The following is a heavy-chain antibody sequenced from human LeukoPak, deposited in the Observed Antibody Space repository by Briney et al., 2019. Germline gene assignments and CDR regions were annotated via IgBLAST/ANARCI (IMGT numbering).Heavy chain of an antibody. CDR2: IYYSGST. CDR1: GGSISSSSYY. Sequence: PSETLSLTCTVSGGSISSSSYYWGWIRQPPGKGLEWTGSIYYSGSTYYNPSLKSRVTISVDTSKNQFSLKLSSVTAADTAVYYCARGDDFWSGHPLDYWGQGTLVTVSS. V-gene: IGHV4-39*07. J-gene: IGHJ4*02. CDR3: ARGDDFWSGHPLDY. D-gene: IGHD3-3*01.